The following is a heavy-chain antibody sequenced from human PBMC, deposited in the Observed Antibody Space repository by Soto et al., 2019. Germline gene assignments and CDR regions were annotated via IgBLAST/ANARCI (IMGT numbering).Heavy chain of an antibody. Sequence: GGSLRLSCAASGFTFSSYEMNWVRQAPGKGLEWVSYISSSGSSIYYADSVKGRFTISRDNAKNSLYLQMNSLRAEDEAVSRCSIDLAMVRGVINYYFGMAVGGQG. CDR2: ISSSGSSI. CDR1: GFTFSSYE. D-gene: IGHD3-10*01. CDR3: SIDLAMVRGVINYYFGMAV. J-gene: IGHJ6*02. V-gene: IGHV3-48*03.